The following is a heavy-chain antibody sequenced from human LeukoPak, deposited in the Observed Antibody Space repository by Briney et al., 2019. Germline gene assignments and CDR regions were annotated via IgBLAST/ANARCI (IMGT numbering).Heavy chain of an antibody. CDR1: GGSISSYY. CDR2: IYTSGST. V-gene: IGHV4-4*07. D-gene: IGHD1-26*01. J-gene: IGHJ4*02. Sequence: ASETLSLTCTVSGGSISSYYWSWIRQPAGEGLEWIGRIYTSGSTNYSASLKSRVSMSVDTSKNQFSLKLSSVTAADTAVFYCARENSGSYREFDYWGQGTLVTVSS. CDR3: ARENSGSYREFDY.